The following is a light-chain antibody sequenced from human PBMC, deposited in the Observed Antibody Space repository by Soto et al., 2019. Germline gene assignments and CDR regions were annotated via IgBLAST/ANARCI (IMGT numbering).Light chain of an antibody. CDR3: QQYNGYPLT. CDR1: QSTRGW. V-gene: IGKV1-5*03. Sequence: DIQMTQSPSTLSASVGDRVTITCRASQSTRGWLSWYQQKPGKAPYLLSHKASILESGVPSRFSGSESGTEFTLTISSLQPDDSATYFFQQYNGYPLTFGGGTQVEIK. J-gene: IGKJ4*01. CDR2: KAS.